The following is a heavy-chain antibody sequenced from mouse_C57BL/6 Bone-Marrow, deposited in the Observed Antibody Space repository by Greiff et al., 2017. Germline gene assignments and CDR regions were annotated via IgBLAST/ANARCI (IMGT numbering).Heavy chain of an antibody. CDR2: ISSGGDYI. D-gene: IGHD1-1*01. CDR1: GFTFSSYA. Sequence: EVQLVESGEGLVKPGGSLKLSCAASGFTFSSYAMSWVRQTPEKRLEWVAYISSGGDYIYYADTVKGRFTISRENAKNTRYLEMSSLRSEDTAMYYCARHPYGSSPWYFDVWGTGTTVTVSS. J-gene: IGHJ1*03. CDR3: ARHPYGSSPWYFDV. V-gene: IGHV5S21*01.